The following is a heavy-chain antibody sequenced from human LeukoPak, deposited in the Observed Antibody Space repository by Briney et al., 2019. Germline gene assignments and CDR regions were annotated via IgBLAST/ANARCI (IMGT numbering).Heavy chain of an antibody. Sequence: GGSLRLSCAASGFTFSSYAMHWVRQAPGKGLEWVAVISYGGSNKYYADSVKGRFTISRDNSKNTLYLQMNSLRAEDTAVYYCARGGVIVQWGFDYWGQGTLVTVSS. V-gene: IGHV3-30*04. D-gene: IGHD3-16*02. CDR2: ISYGGSNK. CDR3: ARGGVIVQWGFDY. J-gene: IGHJ4*02. CDR1: GFTFSSYA.